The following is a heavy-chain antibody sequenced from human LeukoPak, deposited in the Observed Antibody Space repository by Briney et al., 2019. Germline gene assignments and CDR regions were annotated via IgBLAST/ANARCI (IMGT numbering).Heavy chain of an antibody. J-gene: IGHJ4*02. V-gene: IGHV4-39*01. Sequence: PSETLSLTCTVSGGSISSGDYYWSWIRQPPGKGLEWIGSIYYSGSTYYNPSLKSRFTISVDTSKNQFSLKLSSVTAADTAVYYCARHARRGYVWGSYRYFDYWGQGTLVTVSS. CDR2: IYYSGST. CDR3: ARHARRGYVWGSYRYFDY. D-gene: IGHD3-16*02. CDR1: GGSISSGDYY.